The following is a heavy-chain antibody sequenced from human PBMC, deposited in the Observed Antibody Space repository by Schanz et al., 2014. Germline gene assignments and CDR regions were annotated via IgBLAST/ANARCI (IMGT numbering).Heavy chain of an antibody. CDR3: ARPPHDSSGYYPFDY. CDR1: GFTFSSYA. D-gene: IGHD3-22*01. CDR2: INTGSNYI. Sequence: EVQLLESGGGLVQPGGSLRLSCAASGFTFSSYAMSWVRQAPGKGLEWISFINTGSNYINYADSVKGRFTISRDNTKNSLFLQLNSLRAEDTAVYYCARPPHDSSGYYPFDYWVQGTLVTVSS. V-gene: IGHV3-48*04. J-gene: IGHJ4*02.